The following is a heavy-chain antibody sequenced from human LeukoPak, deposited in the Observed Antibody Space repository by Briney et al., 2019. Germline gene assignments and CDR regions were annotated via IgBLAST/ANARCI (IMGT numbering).Heavy chain of an antibody. Sequence: KPGGSLRLSCAASGFTFSDYYMSWFRQAPGKALEWISYISSAGSDMTYADSVKGRFTISRDNSKNTLYLQMNSLRAEDTAVYYCARDGGHIVVVPAAKGYFDYWGQGTLVTVSS. J-gene: IGHJ4*02. CDR3: ARDGGHIVVVPAAKGYFDY. D-gene: IGHD2-2*01. CDR1: GFTFSDYY. V-gene: IGHV3-11*06. CDR2: ISSAGSDM.